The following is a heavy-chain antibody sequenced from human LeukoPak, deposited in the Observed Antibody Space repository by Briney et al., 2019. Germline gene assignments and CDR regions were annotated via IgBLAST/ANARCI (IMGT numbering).Heavy chain of an antibody. J-gene: IGHJ6*03. D-gene: IGHD6-6*01. Sequence: SVKVSCKASGGTFSSCAISWVRQAPGQGLGWMRRIIPVLGIANYAPKFQGRVTITADKSTSTAYMELSSVRSEDTAVYYCARSAGGSSSWLDYYYYMDVWGKGTTVTVSS. V-gene: IGHV1-69*04. CDR2: IIPVLGIA. CDR1: GGTFSSCA. CDR3: ARSAGGSSSWLDYYYYMDV.